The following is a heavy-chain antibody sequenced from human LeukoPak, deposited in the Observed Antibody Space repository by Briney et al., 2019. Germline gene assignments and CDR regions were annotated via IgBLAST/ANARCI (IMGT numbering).Heavy chain of an antibody. J-gene: IGHJ1*01. CDR2: ISSSSSYI. CDR3: ARGRYSGSYYGEYFQH. CDR1: GFTFSSYS. Sequence: GGSLRLSCPASGFTFSSYSMNWVRQAPGKGLEWVSSISSSSSYIYYADSVKGRFTISRDNAKNSLYLQMNSLRAEDTAVYYCARGRYSGSYYGEYFQHWGQGTLVTVSS. D-gene: IGHD1-26*01. V-gene: IGHV3-21*01.